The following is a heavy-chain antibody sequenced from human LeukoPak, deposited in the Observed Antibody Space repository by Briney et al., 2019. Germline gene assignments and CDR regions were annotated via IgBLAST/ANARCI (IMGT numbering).Heavy chain of an antibody. V-gene: IGHV3-7*01. J-gene: IGHJ4*02. CDR1: GFSFSTYW. CDR2: IDQYGSVR. CDR3: ERDTGSSAFDL. D-gene: IGHD1-14*01. Sequence: GGSLRLSCAASGFSFSTYWMSWVRQTPENGLEFVANIDQYGSVRNYMDSLKGRCTISRDNATRSVYLEINSLRADDTAVYYCERDTGSSAFDLWGRGALVTVSS.